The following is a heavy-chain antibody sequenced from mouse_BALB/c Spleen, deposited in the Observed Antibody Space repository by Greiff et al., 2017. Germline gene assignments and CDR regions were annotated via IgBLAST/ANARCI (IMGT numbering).Heavy chain of an antibody. D-gene: IGHD2-14*01. CDR3: ARGYGYAMDY. CDR1: GYTFTSYW. V-gene: IGHV1-69*02. J-gene: IGHJ4*01. CDR2: IDPSDSET. Sequence: QVQLQQPGAELVKPGAPVKLSCKASGYTFTSYWMNWVKQRPGRGLEWIGRIDPSDSETHYNQKFKDKATLTVDKSSSTAYIQLSSLTSEDSAVYYCARGYGYAMDYWGQGTSVTVSS.